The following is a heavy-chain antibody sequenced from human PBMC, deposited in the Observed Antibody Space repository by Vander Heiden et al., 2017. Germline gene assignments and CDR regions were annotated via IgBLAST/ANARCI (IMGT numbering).Heavy chain of an antibody. CDR2: IKQYVNEK. CDR1: GSTFSTSW. J-gene: IGHJ4*02. Sequence: EVQLVESGGGLVQPGGSLRPACGAPGSTFSTSWMSWFRQAPGKGLEWVANIKQYVNEKFYVDSVKGRFTISRDNAKNSLYLQMNSLRAEDTAVYYCATYKIVGNSRFDFWGQGTLVTVSS. V-gene: IGHV3-7*01. D-gene: IGHD1-1*01. CDR3: ATYKIVGNSRFDF.